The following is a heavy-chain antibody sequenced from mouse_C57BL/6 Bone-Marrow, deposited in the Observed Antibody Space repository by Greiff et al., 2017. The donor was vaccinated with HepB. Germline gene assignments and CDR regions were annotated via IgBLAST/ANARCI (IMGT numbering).Heavy chain of an antibody. Sequence: EVQLQQSGAELVRPGASVKLSCTASGFNIKDDYMHWVKQRPEQGLEWIGWIDPENGDTEYASKFQGKATITADTSSNTAYLQLSSLTTEDTAVYYCTTPCCYDGIAYWGQGTLVTVSA. CDR1: GFNIKDDY. V-gene: IGHV14-4*01. CDR3: TTPCCYDGIAY. D-gene: IGHD2-12*01. J-gene: IGHJ3*01. CDR2: IDPENGDT.